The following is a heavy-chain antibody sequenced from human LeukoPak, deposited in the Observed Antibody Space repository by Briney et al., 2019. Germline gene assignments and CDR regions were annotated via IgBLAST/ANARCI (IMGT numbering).Heavy chain of an antibody. CDR3: ARGYKNREYSSSIDY. Sequence: ASVKVSCKASGYTFTSYDINWVRQATGQGLEWMGWMNPNSGGTNYAQKFQGRVTMTRDTSISTAYMELSRLRSDDTAVYYCARGYKNREYSSSIDYWGQGTLVTVSS. CDR2: MNPNSGGT. J-gene: IGHJ4*02. D-gene: IGHD6-6*01. CDR1: GYTFTSYD. V-gene: IGHV1-2*02.